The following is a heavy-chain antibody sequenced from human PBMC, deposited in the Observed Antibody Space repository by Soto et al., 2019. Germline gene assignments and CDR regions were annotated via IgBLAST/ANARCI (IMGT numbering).Heavy chain of an antibody. D-gene: IGHD3-3*01. Sequence: ASVKVSCKVSGYTLTELSMHWVRQAPGKGLEWMGGFDPEDGETIYAQKFQGRVTMTEDTSTNTAYMELRSLRSDDTAVYNCASLGDFWSASGMDVWGQGTTVTVSS. V-gene: IGHV1-24*01. CDR1: GYTLTELS. CDR3: ASLGDFWSASGMDV. J-gene: IGHJ6*02. CDR2: FDPEDGET.